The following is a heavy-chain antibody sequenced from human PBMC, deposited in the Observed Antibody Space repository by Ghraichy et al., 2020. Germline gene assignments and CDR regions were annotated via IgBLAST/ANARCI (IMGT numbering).Heavy chain of an antibody. CDR3: ASSGGGSRFSQKY. D-gene: IGHD6-13*01. CDR2: IYYSGST. J-gene: IGHJ4*02. Sequence: SETLSLTCTVSGGSISSSSYYWGWIRQPPGKGLEWIGSIYYSGSTYYNPSLKSRVTISVDTSKNQFSLKLSSVTAADTAVYYCASSGGGSRFSQKYWGQGTLVTVSS. V-gene: IGHV4-39*01. CDR1: GGSISSSSYY.